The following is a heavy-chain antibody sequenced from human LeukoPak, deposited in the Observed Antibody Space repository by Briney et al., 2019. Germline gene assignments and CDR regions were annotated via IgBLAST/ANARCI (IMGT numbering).Heavy chain of an antibody. CDR2: ISGSGGST. Sequence: GGSLRLSCAASGFTFSSYAMSWVRQAPGKGLEWVSAISGSGGSTYYADSVKSRFTISRDNSKNTPYLQMNSLRAEDTAVYYCAKFRRTSLAAIDYWGQGTPVTVSS. V-gene: IGHV3-23*01. D-gene: IGHD2-2*01. J-gene: IGHJ4*02. CDR3: AKFRRTSLAAIDY. CDR1: GFTFSSYA.